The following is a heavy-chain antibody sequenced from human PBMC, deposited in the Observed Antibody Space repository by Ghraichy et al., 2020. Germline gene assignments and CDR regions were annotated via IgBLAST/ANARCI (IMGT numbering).Heavy chain of an antibody. CDR3: ARGSPYDYIWGSWGY. D-gene: IGHD3-16*01. CDR1: GGSFSGYY. CDR2: INHSGST. V-gene: IGHV4-34*01. J-gene: IGHJ4*02. Sequence: ETLSLTCAVYGGSFSGYYWSWIRQPPGKGLEWIGEINHSGSTNYNPSLKSRVTISVDTSKNQFSLKLSSVTAADTAVYYCARGSPYDYIWGSWGYWGQGTLVTVSS.